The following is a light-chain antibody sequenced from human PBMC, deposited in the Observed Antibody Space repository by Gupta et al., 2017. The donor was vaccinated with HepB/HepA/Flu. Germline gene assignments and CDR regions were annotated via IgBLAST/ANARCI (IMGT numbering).Light chain of an antibody. CDR3: CTYTNIATFV. CDR2: EVS. Sequence: QSALTQPASVSGSPGQSITISCTGTSRDVGIYNFVSWYQQHPGKAPKVIISEVSKRPSGVSNRFSGSKSGNTASLTISGLQAEDEADYYCCTYTNIATFVFGSGIKVTVL. CDR1: SRDVGIYNF. V-gene: IGLV2-23*02. J-gene: IGLJ1*01.